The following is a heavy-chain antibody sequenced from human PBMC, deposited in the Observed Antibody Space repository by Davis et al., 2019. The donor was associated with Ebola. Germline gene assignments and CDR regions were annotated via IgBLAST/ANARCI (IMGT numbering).Heavy chain of an antibody. Sequence: GGSLRLSCAASGFTFSSYAMTWVRQAPGKGLEWVSAISGSGGSTYYADSVKGRFTISRDNSKNTLYLQMNSLRAEDTAVYYCARGAGYSSGWSDYWGQGTLVTVSS. CDR3: ARGAGYSSGWSDY. J-gene: IGHJ4*02. D-gene: IGHD6-19*01. V-gene: IGHV3-23*01. CDR1: GFTFSSYA. CDR2: ISGSGGST.